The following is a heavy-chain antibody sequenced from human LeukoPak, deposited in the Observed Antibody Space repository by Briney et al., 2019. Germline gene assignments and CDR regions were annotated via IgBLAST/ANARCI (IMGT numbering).Heavy chain of an antibody. D-gene: IGHD4-11*01. J-gene: IGHJ4*02. V-gene: IGHV4-39*01. CDR3: ARRATMPLDSNDDY. Sequence: SETLSLTCTVSGGSITSSSYFWGWIRQPPGKGLEWIGSIYYSGTTFYNPSLKSRVTISVDTSKNQFSLNPSSVTAADTAVYYCARRATMPLDSNDDYWGQGTLVTVSS. CDR1: GGSITSSSYF. CDR2: IYYSGTT.